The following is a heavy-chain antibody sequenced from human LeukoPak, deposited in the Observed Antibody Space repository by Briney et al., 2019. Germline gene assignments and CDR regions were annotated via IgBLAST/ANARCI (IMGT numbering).Heavy chain of an antibody. CDR3: ARDSRRRSSGWYWDFDY. V-gene: IGHV3-48*03. CDR1: GFTFSSYE. CDR2: ISSSGSTI. D-gene: IGHD6-19*01. J-gene: IGHJ4*02. Sequence: TGGSLRLSCAASGFTFSSYEMNWVRQAPGKGLEWVSYISSSGSTIYYADSVKGRFTISRDNAKNSLYLQMNSLRAEDTAVYYCARDSRRRSSGWYWDFDYWGQGTLVTVSS.